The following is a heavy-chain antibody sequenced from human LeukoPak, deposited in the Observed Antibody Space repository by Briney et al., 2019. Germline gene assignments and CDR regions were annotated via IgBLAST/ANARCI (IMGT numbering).Heavy chain of an antibody. CDR2: IYYSGST. J-gene: IGHJ4*02. CDR3: ARVHCSGGSCWYYFDY. D-gene: IGHD2-15*01. V-gene: IGHV4-31*11. CDR1: GGSFSGYY. Sequence: ASETLSLTCAVYGGSFSGYYWSWIRQHPGKGLEWIGYIYYSGSTYYNPSLKSRVTISVDTSKNQFSLKLSSVTAADTAVYYCARVHCSGGSCWYYFDYWGQGTLVTVSS.